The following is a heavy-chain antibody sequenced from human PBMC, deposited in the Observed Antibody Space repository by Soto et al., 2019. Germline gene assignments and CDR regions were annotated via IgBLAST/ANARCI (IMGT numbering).Heavy chain of an antibody. Sequence: SETLSLTCIVSGGPLSDYYWSWIRQPPGKGLEWIGYVYSSGSTNYNSSLESRATISVDSSTNQFSLKLSSVTAADTAVYYCARLKRITIYEVVSAEFYMDVWGKGTTVTVSS. CDR1: GGPLSDYY. D-gene: IGHD3-3*01. V-gene: IGHV4-59*08. CDR3: ARLKRITIYEVVSAEFYMDV. CDR2: VYSSGST. J-gene: IGHJ6*03.